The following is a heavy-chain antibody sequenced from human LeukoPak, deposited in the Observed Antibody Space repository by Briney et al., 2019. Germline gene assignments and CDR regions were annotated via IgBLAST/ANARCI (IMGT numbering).Heavy chain of an antibody. Sequence: PSETLSLTCTVSGGSISSYYWSWIRQPPGKGLEWIGSIYHSGSTYYNPSLKSRVTISVDTSKNQFSLKLSSVTAADTAVYYCARVNGPHTAMANFDYWGQGTLVTVSS. CDR2: IYHSGST. CDR1: GGSISSYY. D-gene: IGHD5-18*01. J-gene: IGHJ4*02. CDR3: ARVNGPHTAMANFDY. V-gene: IGHV4-38-2*02.